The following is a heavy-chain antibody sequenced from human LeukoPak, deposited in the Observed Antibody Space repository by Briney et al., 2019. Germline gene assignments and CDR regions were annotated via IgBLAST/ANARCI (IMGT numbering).Heavy chain of an antibody. D-gene: IGHD6-19*01. CDR1: GYTFTGYY. J-gene: IGHJ4*02. CDR3: ARYSGYSSGWYINRPHWFDY. Sequence: ASVKVSCKASGYTFTGYYMHWVRQAPGQGLEWMGWINPNSGGTNYAQKFQGRVTMTRDTSISTAYMELSRLRSDDTAVYYCARYSGYSSGWYINRPHWFDYWGQGTLVTVSS. CDR2: INPNSGGT. V-gene: IGHV1-2*02.